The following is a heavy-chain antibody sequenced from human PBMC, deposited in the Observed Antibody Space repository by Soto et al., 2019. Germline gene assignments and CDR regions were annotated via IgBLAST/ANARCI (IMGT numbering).Heavy chain of an antibody. CDR2: ISYDGSNK. Sequence: QVQLVESGGGVVQPGRSLRLSCAASGFTFSSYAMHWVRQAPGKGLEWVAVISYDGSNKYYADSVKGRFTISRDNSKNTLYLQMNSLRPEDTAVYYCAVYGYGVSAAAYLGQGTLVTVSS. J-gene: IGHJ4*02. CDR3: AVYGYGVSAAAY. CDR1: GFTFSSYA. D-gene: IGHD4-17*01. V-gene: IGHV3-30-3*01.